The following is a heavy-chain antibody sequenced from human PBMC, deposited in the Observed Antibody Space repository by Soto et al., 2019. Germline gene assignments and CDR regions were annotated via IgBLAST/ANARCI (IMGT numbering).Heavy chain of an antibody. CDR3: XKAAASAGSPGYYAMDV. V-gene: IGHV3-23*01. CDR2: INDRGSNT. D-gene: IGHD6-13*01. Sequence: QPGGSLRLSCTASGFAFMTYGMNWVRQAPGKGLEWVGNINDRGSNTVYADSVKGRFTISRDNSRNTLTLQMNTLRADDTAIYYCXKAAASAGSPGYYAMDVWGQGTTVTVSS. CDR1: GFAFMTYG. J-gene: IGHJ6*02.